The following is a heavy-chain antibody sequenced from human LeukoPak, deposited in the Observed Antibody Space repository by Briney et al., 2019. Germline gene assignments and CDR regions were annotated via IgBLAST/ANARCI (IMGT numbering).Heavy chain of an antibody. CDR2: ISGRGDNI. CDR3: ANSPGYYDFWSAPRDI. D-gene: IGHD3-3*01. V-gene: IGHV3-23*01. J-gene: IGHJ3*02. Sequence: GGSLRLSCVASGLTFSSNAMSRVRQAPGKGGGWVSHISGRGDNIYYAAAVKGRFTISRDNSKSPLYLQMNSLRAEDTAVYFCANSPGYYDFWSAPRDIWGQGTMVTVSS. CDR1: GLTFSSNA.